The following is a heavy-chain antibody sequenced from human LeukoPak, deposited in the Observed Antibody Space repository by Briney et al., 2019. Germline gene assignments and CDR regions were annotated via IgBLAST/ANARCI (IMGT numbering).Heavy chain of an antibody. Sequence: SETLSLTCTVSGGYISSSSYYWGWIRQPPGKGLEWIGSIYYSGSTYYNPSLKSRVTISVDTSKNQFSLKLSSVTAADTAVYYCARPSGSYSRWFDPWGQGTLVTVSS. CDR3: ARPSGSYSRWFDP. D-gene: IGHD1-26*01. V-gene: IGHV4-39*01. CDR1: GGYISSSSYY. J-gene: IGHJ5*02. CDR2: IYYSGST.